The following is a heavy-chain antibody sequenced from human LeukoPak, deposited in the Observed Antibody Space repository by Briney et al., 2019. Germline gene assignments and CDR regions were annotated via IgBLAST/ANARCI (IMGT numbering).Heavy chain of an antibody. CDR1: GYTFTDYY. CDR3: ARGRGARYYDSSGLYYFDY. Sequence: ASVKVSCKASGYTFTDYYIHWVRQAPGQGLEWMGWINHNSGGTKYAQQFQGRVTMTRDTSISTPYMELSRLTSDDTAVYYCARGRGARYYDSSGLYYFDYWGQGTLVTVSS. J-gene: IGHJ4*02. D-gene: IGHD3-22*01. V-gene: IGHV1-2*02. CDR2: INHNSGGT.